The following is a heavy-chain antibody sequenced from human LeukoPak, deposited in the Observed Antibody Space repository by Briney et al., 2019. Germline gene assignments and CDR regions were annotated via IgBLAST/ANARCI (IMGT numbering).Heavy chain of an antibody. CDR2: IYYSGST. D-gene: IGHD3-22*01. J-gene: IGHJ4*02. V-gene: IGHV4-59*12. CDR3: ARLYDSSDY. CDR1: GGSISPYY. Sequence: PSETLSLTRTVSGGSISPYYWSWIRQPPGKGLEWIGYIYYSGSTYYNPSLKSRVTISVDTSKNQFSLKLSSVTAADTAVYYCARLYDSSDYWGQGTLVAVSS.